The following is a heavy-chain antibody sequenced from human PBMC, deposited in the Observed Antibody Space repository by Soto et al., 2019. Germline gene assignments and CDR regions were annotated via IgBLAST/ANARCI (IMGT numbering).Heavy chain of an antibody. CDR3: ARGFGMVRGDLYYFDY. Sequence: QVQLQESGPGLVKPSQTLSLTCTVSGGSISSGGYYWNWIRQHPGKGLEWIGYIYYSGSTYYNPSLKSRVTISVDTSKNQFSLKLSSVTAADTAVYYCARGFGMVRGDLYYFDYWGQGTLVTVSS. V-gene: IGHV4-31*03. CDR1: GGSISSGGYY. CDR2: IYYSGST. J-gene: IGHJ4*02. D-gene: IGHD3-10*01.